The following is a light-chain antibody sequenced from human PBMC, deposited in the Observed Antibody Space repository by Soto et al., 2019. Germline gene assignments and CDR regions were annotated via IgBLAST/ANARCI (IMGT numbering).Light chain of an antibody. CDR3: VAWDDTVRSYV. V-gene: IGLV1-47*01. Sequence: QSVLTQPSSVSGTPGQGVTISCSGSISNIGNNYVYWFQQLPGTAPKVLSNRNDQRPSGVPDRFSGSKSGTSASQAISGLRSEDEADYYCVAWDDTVRSYVFGTGTKVTVL. J-gene: IGLJ1*01. CDR1: ISNIGNNY. CDR2: RND.